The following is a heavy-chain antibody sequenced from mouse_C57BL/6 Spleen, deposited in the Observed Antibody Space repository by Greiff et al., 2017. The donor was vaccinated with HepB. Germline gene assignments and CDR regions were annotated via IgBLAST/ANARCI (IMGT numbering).Heavy chain of an antibody. V-gene: IGHV1-50*01. CDR3: ARQLRSYYAMDY. Sequence: VQLQQPGAELVKPGASVKLSCKASGYTFTSYWMQWVKQRPGQGLEWIGEIDPSDSYTNYNQKFKGKATLTVDTSSSTAYMQLSSLTSEDSAVYYCARQLRSYYAMDYWGQGTSVTVSS. CDR2: IDPSDSYT. CDR1: GYTFTSYW. J-gene: IGHJ4*01. D-gene: IGHD3-2*02.